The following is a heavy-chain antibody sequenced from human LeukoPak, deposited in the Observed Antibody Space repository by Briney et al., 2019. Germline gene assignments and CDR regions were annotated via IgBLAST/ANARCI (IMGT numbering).Heavy chain of an antibody. Sequence: GASVKVSRKVSGYTVTELSMHWVRQAPGKGLEWRGGFDPEDGETIYAQKFQGRVTMTEDTSTDTAYMELSSLRSEDTAVYYCATEIPHGSGSYYNVARDAFDIWGQGTMVTVSS. D-gene: IGHD3-10*01. CDR2: FDPEDGET. CDR1: GYTVTELS. J-gene: IGHJ3*02. CDR3: ATEIPHGSGSYYNVARDAFDI. V-gene: IGHV1-24*01.